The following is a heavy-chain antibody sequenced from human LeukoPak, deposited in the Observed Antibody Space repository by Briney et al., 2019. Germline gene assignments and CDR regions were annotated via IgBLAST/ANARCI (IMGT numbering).Heavy chain of an antibody. Sequence: SETLSLTCTVAGGSISNDNYWWTWIRQPAGKGLEWIGRIYKSGVTDYNPSLKRRVIISVDTSKNQFSLKLTSVTAADTAVFYCARHEYSSSWSPPEYFDLWGRGTLVTVSS. D-gene: IGHD6-13*01. CDR2: IYKSGVT. CDR3: ARHEYSSSWSPPEYFDL. CDR1: GGSISNDNYW. J-gene: IGHJ2*01. V-gene: IGHV4-61*02.